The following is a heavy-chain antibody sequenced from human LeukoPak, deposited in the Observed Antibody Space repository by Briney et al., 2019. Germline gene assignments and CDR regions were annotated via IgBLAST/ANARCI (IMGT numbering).Heavy chain of an antibody. CDR3: AKDREISGVV. V-gene: IGHV3-9*01. CDR1: GFTFDDYA. CDR2: ISWNSGSI. D-gene: IGHD2-15*01. Sequence: PGGSLRLSCAASGFTFDDYAMHWVRQAPGKGLEWVSGISWNSGSIGYADSVKGRFTISRDNAKNSLYLQMNSLRAEDTAVYYCAKDREISGVVWGQGTMVTVSS. J-gene: IGHJ3*01.